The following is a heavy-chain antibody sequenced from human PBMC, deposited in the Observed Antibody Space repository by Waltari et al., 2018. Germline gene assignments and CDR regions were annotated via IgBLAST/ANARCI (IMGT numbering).Heavy chain of an antibody. J-gene: IGHJ4*02. CDR2: IIVGGGTT. CDR1: GFTFSSSA. CDR3: VKQRVRASPIFDY. V-gene: IGHV3-23*04. D-gene: IGHD6-25*01. Sequence: EVQLVESGGGLVQPGGSLKLSCATSGFTFSSSAMTWVRQAPGVGLEWVSEIIVGGGTTYYADSVKGRFTISRDNSKNILYLQMNSLRAEDTAFYYCVKQRVRASPIFDYWGLGTLVTVSS.